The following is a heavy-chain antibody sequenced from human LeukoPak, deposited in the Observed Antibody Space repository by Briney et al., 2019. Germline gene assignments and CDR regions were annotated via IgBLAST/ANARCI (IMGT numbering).Heavy chain of an antibody. J-gene: IGHJ5*02. CDR2: ISYDGSNK. Sequence: PGGSLRLSCAASGFTFSSYGVHWVRQAPGKGLEWVAVISYDGSNKYYADSVKGRFTISRDNSKNTLYLQMNSLKTEDTAVYYCTTSSRYDYGASGYVTWGQGTLVTVSS. V-gene: IGHV3-30*03. D-gene: IGHD4-17*01. CDR1: GFTFSSYG. CDR3: TTSSRYDYGASGYVT.